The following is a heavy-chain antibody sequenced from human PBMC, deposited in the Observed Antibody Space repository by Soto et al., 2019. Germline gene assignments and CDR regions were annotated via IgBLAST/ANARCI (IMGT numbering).Heavy chain of an antibody. V-gene: IGHV4-61*01. D-gene: IGHD3-10*01. J-gene: IGHJ4*02. CDR2: IYYSGST. CDR3: ARVPGGRQPEYYYGSGRSTKLFDY. CDR1: GGSVSSGSYY. Sequence: SETLSLTCTVSGGSVSSGSYYWSWIRQPPGKGLEWIGYIYYSGSTNYNPSLKSRVTISVDTSKNQFSLKLSSVTAADTAVYYCARVPGGRQPEYYYGSGRSTKLFDYWGQGTLVTVSS.